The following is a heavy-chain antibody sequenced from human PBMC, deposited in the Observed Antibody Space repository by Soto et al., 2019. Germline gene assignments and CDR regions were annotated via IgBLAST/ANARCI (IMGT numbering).Heavy chain of an antibody. V-gene: IGHV4-59*01. D-gene: IGHD5-18*01. J-gene: IGHJ6*02. CDR2: IYYSGST. CDR3: ARDIKVRYSYEEGDYYYYGMDV. Sequence: SETLSLTCTVSGGSISSYYWSWIRQPPGKGLEWIGYIYYSGSTNYNPSLKSRVTISVDTSKNQFSLKLSSVTAADTAVYYCARDIKVRYSYEEGDYYYYGMDVWGQGTTVTVSS. CDR1: GGSISSYY.